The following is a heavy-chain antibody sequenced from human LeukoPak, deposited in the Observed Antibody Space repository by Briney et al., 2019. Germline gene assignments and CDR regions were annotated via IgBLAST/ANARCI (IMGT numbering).Heavy chain of an antibody. CDR2: IYYSGST. D-gene: IGHD5-12*01. Sequence: IPSETLSLTCTVSGGSISSGGYYWSWIRQHPGKGLEWIGYIYYSGSTYYNPSLKSRVTISVDTSTNQFSLKLSSVTAADTAVYYCARGGTLPDGGYDYWGQGTLVTVSS. CDR3: ARGGTLPDGGYDY. V-gene: IGHV4-31*03. CDR1: GGSISSGGYY. J-gene: IGHJ4*02.